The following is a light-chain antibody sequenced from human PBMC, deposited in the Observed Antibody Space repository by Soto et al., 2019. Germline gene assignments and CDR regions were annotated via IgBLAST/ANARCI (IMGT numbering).Light chain of an antibody. CDR2: LGS. V-gene: IGKV2-28*01. J-gene: IGKJ1*01. CDR3: MQALQAWT. Sequence: DIVMTQSPLSLPVTPGEPASISCRSSQSLLHSNGYTFLDWYLQKPGQSPQLLIYLGSIRASGVPDRFSGSGSVTHFTLKISRVEAEDVGVYYCMQALQAWTFGQGTKVEIK. CDR1: QSLLHSNGYTF.